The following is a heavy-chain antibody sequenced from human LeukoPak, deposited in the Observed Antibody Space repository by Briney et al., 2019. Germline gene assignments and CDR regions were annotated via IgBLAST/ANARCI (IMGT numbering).Heavy chain of an antibody. CDR2: IYYSGTT. V-gene: IGHV4-59*08. CDR3: ARTSRFLESGDY. D-gene: IGHD3-3*01. J-gene: IGHJ4*02. CDR1: GGFISDSY. Sequence: SETLSLTCTASGGFISDSYWGWIRQPPGKGLEWIGYIYYSGTTKYNPSLKSRVTISVDTSKNQFSLKLSSVTAADTAVYYCARTSRFLESGDYWGQGTLVTVSS.